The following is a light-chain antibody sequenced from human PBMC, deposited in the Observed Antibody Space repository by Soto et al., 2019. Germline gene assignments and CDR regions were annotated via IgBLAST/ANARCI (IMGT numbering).Light chain of an antibody. CDR1: QSVLYSSNNKNY. V-gene: IGKV4-1*01. J-gene: IGKJ4*01. CDR3: QQYDSTPLA. Sequence: DIVMTQPPDSLAVSLGERATINCKSSQSVLYSSNNKNYLAWYQQKPGQPPKLLIYWASTRESGVPDRFSGSGCGTEFALTISSLQAGDGAVDYCQQYDSTPLAFGGGTKVEIK. CDR2: WAS.